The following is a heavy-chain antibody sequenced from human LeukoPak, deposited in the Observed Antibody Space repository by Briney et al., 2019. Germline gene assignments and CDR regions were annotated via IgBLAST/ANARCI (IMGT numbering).Heavy chain of an antibody. J-gene: IGHJ4*02. CDR1: GFTFSSYA. CDR2: IRSDGDRS. V-gene: IGHV3-64D*06. CDR3: VKKECGSRYYFDY. D-gene: IGHD3-10*01. Sequence: PGGSLRLSCSASGFTFSSYAMHWVRQAPGKGLEFVSAIRSDGDRSYYADSVKGRFTISRDNSKNTLYLQMSSLRAEDTAVYYCVKKECGSRYYFDYWGQGTLVTVSS.